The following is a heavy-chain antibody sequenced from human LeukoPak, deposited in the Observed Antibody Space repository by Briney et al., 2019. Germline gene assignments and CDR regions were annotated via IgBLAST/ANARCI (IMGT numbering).Heavy chain of an antibody. CDR3: ARALGDSSGYYYDDGLDY. J-gene: IGHJ4*02. CDR2: ISAYNGNT. Sequence: ASVKVSCKASGYTFTSYGISWVRQAPGQGLEWMGWISAYNGNTNYAQKLQGRVTMTTDTSTSTAYMELSSLRSEDTAVYYCARALGDSSGYYYDDGLDYWGQGTLVTVSS. D-gene: IGHD3-22*01. V-gene: IGHV1-18*01. CDR1: GYTFTSYG.